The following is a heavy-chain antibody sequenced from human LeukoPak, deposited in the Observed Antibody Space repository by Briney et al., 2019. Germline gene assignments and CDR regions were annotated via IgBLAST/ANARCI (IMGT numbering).Heavy chain of an antibody. D-gene: IGHD3-16*01. CDR2: IYHSGST. CDR1: GGSISSGGYS. CDR3: ARGEHWNYFDY. V-gene: IGHV4-30-2*01. Sequence: PSETLSLTCAVSGGSISSGGYSWSWIRQPPGKGLEWIGYIYHSGSTYYNPSLKSRVTISVDRSKNQFSLKLSSVTAADTAVYYCARGEHWNYFDYWGQGTLVTVSS. J-gene: IGHJ4*02.